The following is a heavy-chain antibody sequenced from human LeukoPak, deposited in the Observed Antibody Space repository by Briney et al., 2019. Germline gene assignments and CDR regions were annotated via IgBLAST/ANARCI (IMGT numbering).Heavy chain of an antibody. CDR2: IGGGDADT. D-gene: IGHD3-22*01. CDR3: AKARGYFDTPAHRYFDY. V-gene: IGHV3-23*01. CDR1: GFIFNTYV. Sequence: PGGSLRLSCAASGFIFNTYVMSWVRQAPGKGLEWVSGIGGGDADTYYADSVKGRFTISRDNSRDTLYLQMNSLRAEDTAVYYCAKARGYFDTPAHRYFDYWGQGTPVTVSS. J-gene: IGHJ4*02.